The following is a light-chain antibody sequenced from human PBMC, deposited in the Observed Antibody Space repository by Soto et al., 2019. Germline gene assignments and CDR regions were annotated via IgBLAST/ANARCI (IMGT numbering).Light chain of an antibody. Sequence: IQMTQSPSSLPASVGDRVTITCRASQDIGQRLSWFQQKPGQAPKPLIYAVSSLQSGVPSRFSGSGSGTDFALTVSSLQPEDFATYYCQQYIGSPYNFGQGTKLEI. V-gene: IGKV1-16*01. CDR1: QDIGQR. J-gene: IGKJ2*01. CDR2: AVS. CDR3: QQYIGSPYN.